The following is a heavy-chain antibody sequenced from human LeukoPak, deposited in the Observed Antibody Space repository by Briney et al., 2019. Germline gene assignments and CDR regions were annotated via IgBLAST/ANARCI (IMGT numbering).Heavy chain of an antibody. CDR2: IYYSGST. Sequence: SETLSLTCTVSGGSISSYYWSWIRQPPGKGLEWIGYIYYSGSTNYNPSLKSRVTISVDTSKNQFSLKPSSVTAADTAVYYCARDYGGNSPRWFDPWGQGTLVTVSS. CDR1: GGSISSYY. D-gene: IGHD4-23*01. V-gene: IGHV4-59*01. J-gene: IGHJ5*02. CDR3: ARDYGGNSPRWFDP.